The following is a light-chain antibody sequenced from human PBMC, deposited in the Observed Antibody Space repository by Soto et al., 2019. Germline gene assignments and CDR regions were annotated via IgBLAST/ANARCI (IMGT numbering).Light chain of an antibody. Sequence: DVVMTQSPLSMPVTLGQPASISCSSNQSLVHSAGISYFSWFQQRPGRSPRRLIYKVSNRDSGVPARFSCSGSGTDFALKISRVEAEDVGVYYCMQGTHWPINFGQGTRLEIK. V-gene: IGKV2-30*02. J-gene: IGKJ5*01. CDR1: QSLVHSAGISY. CDR2: KVS. CDR3: MQGTHWPIN.